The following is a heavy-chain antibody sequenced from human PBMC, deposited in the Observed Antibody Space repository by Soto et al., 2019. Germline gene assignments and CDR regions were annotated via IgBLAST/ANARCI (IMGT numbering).Heavy chain of an antibody. J-gene: IGHJ3*02. CDR2: INAGNGNT. V-gene: IGHV1-3*01. Sequence: ASVKVSCKACGYNFTSYAMAWVLQAPGQRLEWMGWINAGNGNTKYSQKFQGRVTITRDTYASTAYMELSSLRSEDTAVYYCARDSRTTGALDIWGQGTMVTVSS. CDR1: GYNFTSYA. D-gene: IGHD1-1*01. CDR3: ARDSRTTGALDI.